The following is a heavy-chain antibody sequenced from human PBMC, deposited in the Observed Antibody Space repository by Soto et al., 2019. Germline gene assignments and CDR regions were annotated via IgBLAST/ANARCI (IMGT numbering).Heavy chain of an antibody. J-gene: IGHJ5*02. CDR3: ASARHIGP. CDR2: IKEDGSER. CDR1: GFTFSNYW. D-gene: IGHD2-21*01. Sequence: RGGSLRLSCAASGFTFSNYWMSWVRQAPGKGLEWVANIKEDGSERNYVDSVKGRFTISRDNAENSLYLQMNSLRAEDTAVYYCASARHIGPWGQGTLVTVSS. V-gene: IGHV3-7*01.